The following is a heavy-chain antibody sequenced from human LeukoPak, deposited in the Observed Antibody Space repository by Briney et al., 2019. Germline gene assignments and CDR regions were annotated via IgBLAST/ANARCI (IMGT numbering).Heavy chain of an antibody. D-gene: IGHD1-26*01. Sequence: SSETLSLTCTVSGGSISSGGYYWSWIRQPPGKGLEWIGYIYHSGSTYYNPSLKSRVTISVDRSKNQFSLKLSSVTAADTAVYYCARDQRSGSYDYWGQGTLVTVSS. J-gene: IGHJ4*02. CDR3: ARDQRSGSYDY. V-gene: IGHV4-30-2*01. CDR1: GGSISSGGYY. CDR2: IYHSGST.